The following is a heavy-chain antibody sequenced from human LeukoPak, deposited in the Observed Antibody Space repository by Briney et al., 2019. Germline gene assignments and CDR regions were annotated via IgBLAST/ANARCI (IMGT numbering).Heavy chain of an antibody. V-gene: IGHV4-39*01. CDR3: ARGGGSSGWYSH. Sequence: SQTLSLTCTVSGGSISSSTYYWGWIRQSPGKGLEWIGSIYYSGYTYYNPSLKSQFTISVDTSKNQFSLMLNSVTAADTAVYYCARGGGSSGWYSHWGQGTLVTVSS. J-gene: IGHJ4*02. CDR2: IYYSGYT. D-gene: IGHD6-19*01. CDR1: GGSISSSTYY.